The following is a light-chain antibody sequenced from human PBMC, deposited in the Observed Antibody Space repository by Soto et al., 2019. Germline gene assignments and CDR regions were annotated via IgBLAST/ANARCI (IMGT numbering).Light chain of an antibody. CDR2: GAS. V-gene: IGKV3-15*01. CDR1: QSVRSS. J-gene: IGKJ2*01. Sequence: EIVITQSPATLSVSPGERATLSCRASQSVRSSLAWYQQKPGQAPRVLISGASTRATGIPARFSGSGSGTEFTLTISSLQSEDFAVYYCQQYNNWPYSFGQGTK. CDR3: QQYNNWPYS.